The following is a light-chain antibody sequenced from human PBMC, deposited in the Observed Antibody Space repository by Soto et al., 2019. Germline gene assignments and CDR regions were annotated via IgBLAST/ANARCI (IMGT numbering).Light chain of an antibody. J-gene: IGKJ4*01. CDR3: QQHINWPLT. V-gene: IGKV3-11*01. CDR2: EVS. CDR1: QTFSSS. Sequence: EIVLSQSPTTLSLSPGGIGTLSCRASQTFSSSLAWYQQKPGQAPRLLIYEVSNRDTGIPARFSGSGSGADFTLTISSLEPGDFALYYCQQHINWPLTFGGGTKVDIK.